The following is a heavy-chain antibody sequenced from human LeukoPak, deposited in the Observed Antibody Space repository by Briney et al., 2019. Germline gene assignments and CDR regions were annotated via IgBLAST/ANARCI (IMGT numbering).Heavy chain of an antibody. CDR3: ARGGSDTAMAHDY. Sequence: GGSLRLSCAASGFTFSNHWMHWVSQAPGKGLMWVSRINRDGSRTDYADSVKGRFTISRDDAKNTLYLQVNSLRAEDTAVYFCARGGSDTAMAHDYWGQGTLVTVSS. J-gene: IGHJ4*02. CDR2: INRDGSRT. D-gene: IGHD5-18*01. V-gene: IGHV3-74*01. CDR1: GFTFSNHW.